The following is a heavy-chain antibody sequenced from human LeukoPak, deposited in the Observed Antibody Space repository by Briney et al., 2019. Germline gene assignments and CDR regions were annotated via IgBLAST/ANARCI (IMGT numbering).Heavy chain of an antibody. J-gene: IGHJ5*02. V-gene: IGHV4-4*07. CDR1: GGSISSYY. Sequence: SETLSLTCTVSGGSISSYYWSWIRQPAGKGLEWIGRIYTSGSTNYNPSLKSRVTMSVDTSKNQFSLKLSSVTAADTAVYYCARDALWFGELLVDSWFDPWGQGTLVTVSS. CDR3: ARDALWFGELLVDSWFDP. D-gene: IGHD3-10*01. CDR2: IYTSGST.